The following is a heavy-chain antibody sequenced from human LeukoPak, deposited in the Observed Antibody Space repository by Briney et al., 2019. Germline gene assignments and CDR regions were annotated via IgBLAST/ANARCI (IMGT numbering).Heavy chain of an antibody. CDR3: ARAAVTGTPLSFDY. CDR2: IYDSGST. V-gene: IGHV4-39*07. Sequence: SETLSLTCTVSGGSIRSSYYYWGWIRQPPGKGLEWIGSIYDSGSTYYNPSLKSRVTISVDTSKNQFSLRLSSVTAADTAVYYCARAAVTGTPLSFDYWGQGTLVTVSS. CDR1: GGSIRSSYYY. J-gene: IGHJ4*02. D-gene: IGHD6-19*01.